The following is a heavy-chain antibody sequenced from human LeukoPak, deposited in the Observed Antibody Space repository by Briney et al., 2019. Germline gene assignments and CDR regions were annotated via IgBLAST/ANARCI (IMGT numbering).Heavy chain of an antibody. Sequence: GESLKISCKGSEYSFTSYWSGWVHQMPGKGLEWMGIIYPGDSDTRYSPSFQGQVTISADKSISTAYLQWSSLKASDTAMYYCARLGEIGDSSGYYFNYWGQGSLVTVSS. J-gene: IGHJ4*02. CDR3: ARLGEIGDSSGYYFNY. V-gene: IGHV5-51*07. CDR1: EYSFTSYW. D-gene: IGHD3-22*01. CDR2: IYPGDSDT.